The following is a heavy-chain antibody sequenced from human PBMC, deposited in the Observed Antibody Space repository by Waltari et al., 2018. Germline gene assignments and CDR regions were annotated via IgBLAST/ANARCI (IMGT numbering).Heavy chain of an antibody. J-gene: IGHJ4*02. CDR1: GFTFSRYW. Sequence: EVQLVESGGGLVQHGGSLRLSGAAAGFTFSRYWMVWVRQAPGKGLEWVANINEDGNEKYYVDSVKGRFTISRDNAKNSLYLQMNSLRAEDMAVYYCARDKAHPRGSDYWGQGTLVTVSS. V-gene: IGHV3-7*01. CDR2: INEDGNEK. CDR3: ARDKAHPRGSDY.